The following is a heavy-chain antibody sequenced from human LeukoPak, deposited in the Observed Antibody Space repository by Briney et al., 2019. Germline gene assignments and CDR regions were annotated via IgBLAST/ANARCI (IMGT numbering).Heavy chain of an antibody. Sequence: PGGSLRLSCAASGFTFSSYAMHWVRQAPGKGLEWVAVISYDGSNKYYADSVKGRFTISRDNSKNTLYLQMNSLRAEDTAVYYCARENPHHYYYYMDVWGKGTTVTVSS. V-gene: IGHV3-30*04. CDR3: ARENPHHYYYYMDV. J-gene: IGHJ6*03. CDR2: ISYDGSNK. CDR1: GFTFSSYA.